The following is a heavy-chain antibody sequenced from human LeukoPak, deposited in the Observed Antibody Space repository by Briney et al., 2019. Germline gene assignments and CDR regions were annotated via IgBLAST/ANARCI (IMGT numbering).Heavy chain of an antibody. CDR3: ARETVVVPAAMVDDAFDI. Sequence: SVKVSCKASGCTFSSYAISWVRQAPGQGLEWMGGIIPIFGTANYAQKFQGRVTITTDESTSTAYMELSSLRSEDTAVYYCARETVVVPAAMVDDAFDIWGQGTMVSASS. V-gene: IGHV1-69*05. J-gene: IGHJ3*02. CDR1: GCTFSSYA. CDR2: IIPIFGTA. D-gene: IGHD2-2*01.